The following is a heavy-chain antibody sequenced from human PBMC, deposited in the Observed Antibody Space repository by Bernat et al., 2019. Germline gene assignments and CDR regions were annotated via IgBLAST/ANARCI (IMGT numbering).Heavy chain of an antibody. CDR2: IRYDGSNK. J-gene: IGHJ4*02. D-gene: IGHD3-22*01. CDR1: GFTFSSYG. CDR3: AKAPSYDSSGFFDY. V-gene: IGHV3-30*02. Sequence: QVQLVESGGGVVQPGGSLRLSCAASGFTFSSYGVHWVRQAPGKGLEWVAFIRYDGSNKYYADSVKGRFTISRDNSKNTLYLQMNSLRAEDTAVYYCAKAPSYDSSGFFDYWGQGTLVTVSS.